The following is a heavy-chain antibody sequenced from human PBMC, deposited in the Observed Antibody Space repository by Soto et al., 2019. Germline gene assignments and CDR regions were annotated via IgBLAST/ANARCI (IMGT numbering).Heavy chain of an antibody. CDR3: ANDRSIAAAESDY. D-gene: IGHD6-13*01. CDR2: ISGSGGST. CDR1: GFTFSSYA. V-gene: IGHV3-23*01. Sequence: SGGSLRLSCAASGFTFSSYAMSWVRQAPGKGLEWVSAISGSGGSTYYADSVKGRFTISRDNSKNTLYLQMNSLRAEDTAVYYCANDRSIAAAESDYWGQGTLVTVSS. J-gene: IGHJ4*02.